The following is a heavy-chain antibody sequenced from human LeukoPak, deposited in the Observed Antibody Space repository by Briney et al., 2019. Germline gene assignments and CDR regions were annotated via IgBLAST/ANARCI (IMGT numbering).Heavy chain of an antibody. CDR1: GGSFSGYY. CDR3: ANMGYSYAPGLFDP. V-gene: IGHV4-34*01. Sequence: SETLSLTYAVYGGSFSGYYWSWIRQPPGKGREWIGEINHRGSTNYNPSLKSRVTISVDTSKNQFSLKLSSVTAADTAVYYCANMGYSYAPGLFDPWGQGTLVTVSS. D-gene: IGHD5-18*01. CDR2: INHRGST. J-gene: IGHJ5*02.